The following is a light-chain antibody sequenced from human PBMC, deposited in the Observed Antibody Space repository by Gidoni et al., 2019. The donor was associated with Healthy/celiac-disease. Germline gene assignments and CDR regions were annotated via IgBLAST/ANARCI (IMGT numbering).Light chain of an antibody. CDR3: QQYGSSPGT. CDR1: QSVSSSY. CDR2: GAS. V-gene: IGKV3-20*01. J-gene: IGKJ1*01. Sequence: EIVLTQSPGTLHLSPGERATISCRASQSVSSSYLAWYQQKPGQAPRLLIYGASSRATGIPDRFSGSGSGTDFTLTISRLEPEDFAVYYCQQYGSSPGTFGQGTKVEIK.